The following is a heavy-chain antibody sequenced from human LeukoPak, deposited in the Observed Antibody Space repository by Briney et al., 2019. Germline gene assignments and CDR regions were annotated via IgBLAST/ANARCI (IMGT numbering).Heavy chain of an antibody. V-gene: IGHV3-30*02. Sequence: PGGSLRPSCEASGFMFSDHGMHWVRQAPGKGLEWLTFIRYDGSSRYYADSVKGRFTISRDNSKNTLYLQMNILTTEDTAIYYCAKDRSSSGENFDYWGQGSLVTVSS. CDR3: AKDRSSSGENFDY. J-gene: IGHJ4*02. CDR1: GFMFSDHG. CDR2: IRYDGSSR. D-gene: IGHD6-19*01.